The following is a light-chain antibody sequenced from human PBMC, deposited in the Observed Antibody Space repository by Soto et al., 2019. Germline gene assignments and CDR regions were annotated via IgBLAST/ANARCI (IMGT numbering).Light chain of an antibody. CDR1: QSISSW. J-gene: IGKJ1*01. CDR2: DAS. CDR3: QQYITYQWT. V-gene: IGKV1-5*01. Sequence: DIQMTQSPSTLSASVGDRVTITCRASQSISSWLAWYQQKPGKAPKLLIYDASSLESGVPSRFSGSGSGTEFTLTISSLQPDDFATYYCQQYITYQWTFGQGTTGDIK.